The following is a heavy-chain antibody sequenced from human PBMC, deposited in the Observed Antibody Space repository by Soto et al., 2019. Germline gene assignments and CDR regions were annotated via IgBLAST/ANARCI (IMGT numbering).Heavy chain of an antibody. CDR2: IIPIFGTA. J-gene: IGHJ4*02. CDR1: GGTFSSYS. D-gene: IGHD1-26*01. V-gene: IGHV1-69*01. Sequence: QVQLVQSGAEVKKPGSSVKVSCKASGGTFSSYSINWVRQAPGQGLEWMGEIIPIFGTANYAQKFQGRVTSTADESTSTAYMELSSLRSEDTAVYSCARDGGRHSGGIDYGGQGTLVTVSS. CDR3: ARDGGRHSGGIDY.